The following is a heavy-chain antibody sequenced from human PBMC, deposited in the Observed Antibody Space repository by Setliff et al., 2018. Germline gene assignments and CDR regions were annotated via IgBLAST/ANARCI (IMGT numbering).Heavy chain of an antibody. CDR3: VRDSPSSLYNFWSGCSDY. D-gene: IGHD3-3*01. Sequence: LRLSCAASGFPFSNYAMSWVRQAPGKGLEWVSAIDESGGGTYYADSVKGRFTISRDNSKNTLFLQMNSLRTDDTAVFYCVRDSPSSLYNFWSGCSDYWGQGTLVTAPQ. CDR1: GFPFSNYA. J-gene: IGHJ4*02. CDR2: IDESGGGT. V-gene: IGHV3-23*01.